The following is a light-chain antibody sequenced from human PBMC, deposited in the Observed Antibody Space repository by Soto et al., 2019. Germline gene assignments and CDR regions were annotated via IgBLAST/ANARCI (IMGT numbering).Light chain of an antibody. V-gene: IGLV2-14*01. J-gene: IGLJ3*02. CDR2: DVS. CDR3: QSFDTNLRGSV. CDR1: SSDVGGYNY. Sequence: QSVLTQPASVSGSPGQSITISCTGTSSDVGGYNYVSWYQQHPGKAPKLMIYDVSNRPSGVSNRFSGSKSGNTASLTISGLQAEDEADYYCQSFDTNLRGSVFGGGTKVTVL.